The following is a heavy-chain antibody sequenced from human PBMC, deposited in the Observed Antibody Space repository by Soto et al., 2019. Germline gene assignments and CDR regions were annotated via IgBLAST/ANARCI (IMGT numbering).Heavy chain of an antibody. CDR3: ARDRTDTAMIIIDY. CDR2: IWYDGSNQ. D-gene: IGHD5-18*01. Sequence: QVQLVESGGGVVQPGTSLRLSCAASGFTFSNYAMYWVRQAPGKGLEWVAAIWYDGSNQYYAGSVKGRFTISRDKSKNTLYLQMSSLRVEETGVYYCARDRTDTAMIIIDYWGHGTLVTVSS. J-gene: IGHJ4*01. CDR1: GFTFSNYA. V-gene: IGHV3-33*01.